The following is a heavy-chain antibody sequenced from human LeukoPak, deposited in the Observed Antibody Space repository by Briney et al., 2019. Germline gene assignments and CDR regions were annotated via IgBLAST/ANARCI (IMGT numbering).Heavy chain of an antibody. Sequence: SQTLPLTCTVPGGSISSGSYYWSWIRQPAGKGLEWIGRIYTSGSTNYNPSLKSRVTISVDTSKNQFSLKLSSVTAADTAVYYCAAAGGASYYYYGMDVWGQGTTVTVSS. V-gene: IGHV4-61*02. CDR3: AAAGGASYYYYGMDV. J-gene: IGHJ6*02. CDR2: IYTSGST. CDR1: GGSISSGSYY. D-gene: IGHD6-13*01.